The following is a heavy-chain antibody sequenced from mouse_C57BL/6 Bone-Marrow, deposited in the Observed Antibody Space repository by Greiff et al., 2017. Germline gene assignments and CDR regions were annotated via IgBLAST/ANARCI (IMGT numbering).Heavy chain of an antibody. CDR3: ASEPSYWYFDV. Sequence: QVQLQQPGAELVKPGASVKMSCKASGYNFTSYWITWVKQRPVQGLEWIGDIYPGSGSTNSNEKFKRKATLTVDTSSSTASMQLSSLPSEDSAVYYCASEPSYWYFDVWGTGTTVTVSS. D-gene: IGHD6-1*01. CDR2: IYPGSGST. J-gene: IGHJ1*03. CDR1: GYNFTSYW. V-gene: IGHV1-55*01.